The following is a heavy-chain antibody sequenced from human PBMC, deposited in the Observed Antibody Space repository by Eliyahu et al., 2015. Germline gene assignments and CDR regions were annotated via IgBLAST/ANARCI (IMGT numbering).Heavy chain of an antibody. V-gene: IGHV1-46*01. Sequence: QVQLVQSGAEVKKPGASVKVSCKASGYTFTSYYMHXVXXAPGQGLEWMGIINPSGGSTSYAQKFQGRVTMTRDTSTSTAYMELSSLRSEDTAVYYCARDTYPSVTTSFSRVNRGWGDAFDIWGQGTMVTVSS. J-gene: IGHJ3*02. CDR3: ARDTYPSVTTSFSRVNRGWGDAFDI. D-gene: IGHD4-17*01. CDR2: INPSGGST. CDR1: GYTFTSYY.